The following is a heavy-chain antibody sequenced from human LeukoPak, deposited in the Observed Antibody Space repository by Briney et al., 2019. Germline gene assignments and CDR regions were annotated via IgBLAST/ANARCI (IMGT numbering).Heavy chain of an antibody. D-gene: IGHD6-13*01. CDR2: ISYDGSNK. Sequence: PGGSLRLSCAASGFTFSSYAMHWVRQAPGKGLEWVAVISYDGSNKYYADSVKGRFTISRDNSKNTLYLQMNSLRAEDTAVYYCARDLYQIAAAGTDYWGQGTLVTVSS. CDR1: GFTFSSYA. J-gene: IGHJ4*02. CDR3: ARDLYQIAAAGTDY. V-gene: IGHV3-30-3*01.